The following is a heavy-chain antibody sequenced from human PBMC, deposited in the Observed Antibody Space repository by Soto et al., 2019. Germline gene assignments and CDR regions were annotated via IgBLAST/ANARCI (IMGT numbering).Heavy chain of an antibody. J-gene: IGHJ4*02. CDR3: ATDNLRLLWLGELRWRRNFDY. CDR1: GYALTGLF. CDR2: FDPEDGET. Sequence: SVTVSCKHSGYALTGLFMHLVLQAPGKGLEWVGGFDPEDGETIYAQKFQGRVTMTEDTSTDTAYMELSSLRSEDTAVYHCATDNLRLLWLGELRWRRNFDYGGQGTLVTVSS. D-gene: IGHD3-10*01. V-gene: IGHV1-24*01.